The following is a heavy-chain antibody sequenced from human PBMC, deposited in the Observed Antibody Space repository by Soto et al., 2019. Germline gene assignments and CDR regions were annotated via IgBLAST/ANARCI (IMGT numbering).Heavy chain of an antibody. V-gene: IGHV3-48*03. CDR3: ASFKSYTSAWSY. D-gene: IGHD6-13*01. CDR2: ISSSGSTV. CDR1: GFTFSEYE. Sequence: EVQLVESGGGVVQPGGSLRLSCVASGFTFSEYEINWVRQAPGKGLEWISYISSSGSTVYYADSVKGRFTISRDSPKNSVFLHVNSLRAEAASVYYCASFKSYTSAWSYWGQATLVTVSS. J-gene: IGHJ4*02.